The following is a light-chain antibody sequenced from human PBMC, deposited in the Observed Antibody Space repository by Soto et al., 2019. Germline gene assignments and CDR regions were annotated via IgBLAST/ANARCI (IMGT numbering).Light chain of an antibody. Sequence: EIVLTQSPGTLSLSPGERATLSCRASQSVSSRLAWYQQRPGQAPRLLISGASSRATGIPDRFSGSGSGTDFTLTISRLEPGDFALYYCQHYAHNSPITFGQGTRLEIK. CDR1: QSVSSR. CDR2: GAS. J-gene: IGKJ5*01. CDR3: QHYAHNSPIT. V-gene: IGKV3-20*01.